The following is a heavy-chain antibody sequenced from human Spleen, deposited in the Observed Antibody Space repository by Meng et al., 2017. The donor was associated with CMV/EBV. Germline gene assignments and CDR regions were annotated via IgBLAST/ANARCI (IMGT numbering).Heavy chain of an antibody. CDR2: IYSSGNA. D-gene: IGHD5-18*01. J-gene: IGHJ6*02. CDR3: ARDGDTGSWNYHGMDV. CDR1: GFTFDDYA. V-gene: IGHV3-NL1*01. Sequence: GESLKISCAASGFTFDDYAMHWVRQAPGKGLEWVSVIYSSGNAYYADSVKGRFTLSRDNSRNMVYLQMNSLRPEDTAMYYCARDGDTGSWNYHGMDVWGQGTTVTVSS.